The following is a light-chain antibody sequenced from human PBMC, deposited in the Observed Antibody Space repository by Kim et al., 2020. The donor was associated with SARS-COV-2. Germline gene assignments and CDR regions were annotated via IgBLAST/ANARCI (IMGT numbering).Light chain of an antibody. CDR1: RSDVGGHNY. V-gene: IGLV2-8*01. CDR3: SSYAGSNIVV. Sequence: QSVTISCSGTRSDVGGHNYVSWYQQHPGKAPKLLIYEVSERPSGVPDRFSGSKSGNTASLTVSGLQSEDEADYYCSSYAGSNIVVFGGGTQLTVL. CDR2: EVS. J-gene: IGLJ2*01.